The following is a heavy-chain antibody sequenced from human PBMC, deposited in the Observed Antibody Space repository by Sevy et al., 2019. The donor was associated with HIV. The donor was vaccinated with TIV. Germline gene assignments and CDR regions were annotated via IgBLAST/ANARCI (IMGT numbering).Heavy chain of an antibody. CDR2: IRYDGSNK. V-gene: IGHV3-33*01. J-gene: IGHJ6*02. CDR3: ARDRLGITISAEWGGGMDV. Sequence: GGSLSLSCAASGFTLSSYGMHWVRQAPGKGLEWVAVIRYDGSNKYYADSVKGRFTISRDNSKNTLYLQMNSLRAEDTAVYYCARDRLGITISAEWGGGMDVWGQGTTVTVSS. CDR1: GFTLSSYG. D-gene: IGHD3-3*01.